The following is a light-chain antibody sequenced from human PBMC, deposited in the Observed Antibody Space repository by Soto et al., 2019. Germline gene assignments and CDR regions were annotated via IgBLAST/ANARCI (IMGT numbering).Light chain of an antibody. CDR3: QQYNSYS. J-gene: IGKJ1*01. V-gene: IGKV1-5*01. Sequence: DIQMTHSPSTLPASVGGRCIITCRASQSISNWLAWYQPKTGTAPKLLIYHASTLESGVPSSFSGTGSGTELTLTIRRPQPDDFATYYCQQYNSYSFGQGTKVDIK. CDR2: HAS. CDR1: QSISNW.